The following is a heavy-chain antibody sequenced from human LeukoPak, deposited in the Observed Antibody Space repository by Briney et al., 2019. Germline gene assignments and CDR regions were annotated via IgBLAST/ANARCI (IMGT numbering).Heavy chain of an antibody. V-gene: IGHV4-34*01. Sequence: PSETLSLTCAVYGGSFSGYYWSWIRQRPGKGLEWIGEINHSGGTNYNPSLKSRVTISVDTSKNQFSLKLSSVTAADTAVYYCAREVESYYYGSGSYRDYYMDVWGKGTTVTVSS. CDR2: INHSGGT. CDR3: AREVESYYYGSGSYRDYYMDV. J-gene: IGHJ6*03. CDR1: GGSFSGYY. D-gene: IGHD3-10*01.